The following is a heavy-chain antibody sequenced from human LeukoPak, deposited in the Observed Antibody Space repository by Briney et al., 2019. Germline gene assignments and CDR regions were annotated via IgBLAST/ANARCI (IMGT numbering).Heavy chain of an antibody. V-gene: IGHV3-33*01. J-gene: IGHJ6*02. CDR2: IWYDGSNK. D-gene: IGHD4-11*01. CDR3: ARDSSTVRYYYYGMTS. Sequence: GALRLSCAASGFTFSSYGMHWVRQAPGKGLEWVAVIWYDGSNKYYADSVKGRFTISRDNSKNTLYLQMNSLRAEDTAVYYCARDSSTVRYYYYGMTSGAKGPRSPSP. CDR1: GFTFSSYG.